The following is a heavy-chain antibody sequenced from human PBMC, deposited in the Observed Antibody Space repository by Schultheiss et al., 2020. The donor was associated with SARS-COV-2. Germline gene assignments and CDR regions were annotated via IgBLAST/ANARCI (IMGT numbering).Heavy chain of an antibody. D-gene: IGHD3-10*01. CDR2: IYYSGST. CDR1: GGSISSYY. Sequence: SETLSLTCTVSGGSISSYYWSWIRQHPGKGLEWIGYIYYSGSTYYNPSLKSRVTISVDTSKNQFSLKLSSVTAADTAVYYCARDASGSYHYYYGMDVWGQGTTVTVSS. CDR3: ARDASGSYHYYYGMDV. V-gene: IGHV4-59*12. J-gene: IGHJ6*02.